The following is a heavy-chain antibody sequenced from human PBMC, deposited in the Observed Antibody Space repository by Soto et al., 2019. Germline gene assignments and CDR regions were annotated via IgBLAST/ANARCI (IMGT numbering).Heavy chain of an antibody. CDR3: ARVSAGYSSGWYYFDY. CDR1: GGSISSGGYY. Sequence: QVQLQESGPGLVKPSQTLSLTCTGSGGSISSGGYYWSWIRQHPGKGLEWIGYIYYSGSTYYNPSLKTRVTISVDTSKNQFSLKLSSVTAADTAVYYCARVSAGYSSGWYYFDYWGQGTLVTVSS. CDR2: IYYSGST. J-gene: IGHJ4*02. D-gene: IGHD6-19*01. V-gene: IGHV4-31*03.